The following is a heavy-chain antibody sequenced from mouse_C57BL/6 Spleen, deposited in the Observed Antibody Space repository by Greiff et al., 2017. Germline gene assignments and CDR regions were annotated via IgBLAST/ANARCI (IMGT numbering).Heavy chain of an antibody. CDR2: INPSNGGT. CDR1: GYTFTSYW. J-gene: IGHJ4*01. Sequence: QVQLKQPGTELVKPGASVKLSCKASGYTFTSYWMHWVKQRPGQGLEWIGNINPSNGGTNYNEKFKSKATLTVDKSSSTAYMQLSSLTSEDSAVYYCARGVVTTGAMDYWGQGTSVTVSS. V-gene: IGHV1-53*01. D-gene: IGHD2-2*01. CDR3: ARGVVTTGAMDY.